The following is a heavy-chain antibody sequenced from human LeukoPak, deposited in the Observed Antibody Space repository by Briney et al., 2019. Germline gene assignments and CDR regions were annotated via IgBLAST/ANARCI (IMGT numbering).Heavy chain of an antibody. CDR3: ARDRGGVIPRAFDI. CDR1: GGSISSGDYY. D-gene: IGHD2-15*01. J-gene: IGHJ3*02. CDR2: IYYSGST. V-gene: IGHV4-30-4*01. Sequence: SETLSLTCTVSGGSISSGDYYWSWIRQPQGTGLEWIVYIYYSGSTYYNPSLKSRLTISVDTSKNQFSLKLSSVTAADTAVYYCARDRGGVIPRAFDIWGQGTMVTVSS.